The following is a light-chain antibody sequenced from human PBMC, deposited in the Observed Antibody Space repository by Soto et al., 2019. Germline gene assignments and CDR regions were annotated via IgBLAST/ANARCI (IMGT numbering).Light chain of an antibody. V-gene: IGLV2-23*01. CDR2: EGI. J-gene: IGLJ3*02. CDR1: SGDVGSYNL. CDR3: CSYAGSSWV. Sequence: QSALTQPASVSGSPRQSITISCTGTSGDVGSYNLVSWYQQHPGTAPKLIIYEGIKRPSGVSSRFSGSKSDNTASLTIFGLQAEDEADYYCCSYAGSSWVFGGGTKLTVL.